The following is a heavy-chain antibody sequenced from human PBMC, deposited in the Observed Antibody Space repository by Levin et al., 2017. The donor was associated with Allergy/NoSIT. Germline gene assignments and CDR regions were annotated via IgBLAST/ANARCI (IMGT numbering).Heavy chain of an antibody. CDR3: ARWGIMITFGGVAAFDY. V-gene: IGHV3-33*01. J-gene: IGHJ4*02. D-gene: IGHD3-16*01. CDR2: IWYDGSNK. CDR1: GFTFSSYG. Sequence: GGSLRLSCAASGFTFSSYGMHWVRQAPGKGLEWVAVIWYDGSNKYYADSVKGRFTISRDNSKNTLYLQMNSLRAEDTAVYYCARWGIMITFGGVAAFDYWGQGTLVTVSS.